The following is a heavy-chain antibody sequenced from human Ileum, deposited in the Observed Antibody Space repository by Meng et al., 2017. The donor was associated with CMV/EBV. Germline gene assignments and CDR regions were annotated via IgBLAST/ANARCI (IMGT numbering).Heavy chain of an antibody. CDR1: GDSITTSEC. CDR3: AGDQGSSGRYTV. V-gene: IGHV4-4*01. J-gene: IGHJ1*01. D-gene: IGHD6-19*01. CDR2: ILETRFT. Sequence: VVSGDSITTSECWGWVRQPPGQELEWLWQILETRFTTYTPSLRSRLTMSVSTSTNQFSLTLTSVAAADTALSFCAGDQGSSGRYTVWGQGTLVTVSS.